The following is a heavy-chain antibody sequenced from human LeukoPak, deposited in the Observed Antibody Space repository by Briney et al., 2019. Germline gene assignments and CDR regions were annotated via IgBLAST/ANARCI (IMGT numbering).Heavy chain of an antibody. J-gene: IGHJ4*02. CDR2: INGDGSST. V-gene: IGHV3-74*01. CDR3: ARGGVDY. CDR1: GFTFSNYW. Sequence: GGSLTLSCVASGFTFSNYWMHWVRQAPGKGLVWVSRINGDGSSTTYADSVKRRFTIPRDNAKNTLYLQMNSLRAEDTAMYYCARGGVDYWGQGALVTVSS.